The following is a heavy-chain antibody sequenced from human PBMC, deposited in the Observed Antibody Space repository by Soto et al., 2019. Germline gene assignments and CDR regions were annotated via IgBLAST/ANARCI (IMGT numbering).Heavy chain of an antibody. J-gene: IGHJ6*02. D-gene: IGHD3-9*01. Sequence: LRLSCAASGFTFSSYGMHWVRQAPGKGLEWVAVISYDGSNKYYADSVEGRFTISRDNSKNTLYLQMNSLRAEDTAVYYCAKGLRFGLRYFDWLSMVEGMDVWGQGTTVTVSS. V-gene: IGHV3-30*18. CDR3: AKGLRFGLRYFDWLSMVEGMDV. CDR1: GFTFSSYG. CDR2: ISYDGSNK.